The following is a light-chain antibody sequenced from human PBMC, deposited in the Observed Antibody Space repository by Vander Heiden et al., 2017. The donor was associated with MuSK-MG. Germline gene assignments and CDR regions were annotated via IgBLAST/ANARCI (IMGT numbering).Light chain of an antibody. CDR1: QNIDNY. CDR3: QQSHRMYS. V-gene: IGKV1-39*01. Sequence: DIQMTQSPSSLSASVGDRVTITCRASQNIDNYLNWCQQKPGKAPKILIYGASHLQSGVPSRFSGSASGTDFTLTISSLQPEDYATYYCQQSHRMYSFGGGTKVE. J-gene: IGKJ4*01. CDR2: GAS.